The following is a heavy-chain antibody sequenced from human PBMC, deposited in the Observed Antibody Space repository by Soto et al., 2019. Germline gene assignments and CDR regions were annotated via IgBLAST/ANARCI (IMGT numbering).Heavy chain of an antibody. V-gene: IGHV3-66*01. CDR3: AKEMATINFYYYYGMDV. J-gene: IGHJ6*02. CDR2: IYVNGNR. D-gene: IGHD5-12*01. CDR1: RLPVTNNY. Sequence: PGGSLRLSCAVSRLPVTNNYMSWVRQAPGKGLEWVSVIYVNGNRYYADSVKGRFTISRDSSKNTLYLQMNSLRAEDTAVYYCAKEMATINFYYYYGMDVWGQGTTVTVSS.